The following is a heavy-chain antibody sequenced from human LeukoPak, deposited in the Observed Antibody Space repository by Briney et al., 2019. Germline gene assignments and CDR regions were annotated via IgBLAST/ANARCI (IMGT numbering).Heavy chain of an antibody. CDR3: SRVGGLGFGGGFDY. CDR2: INPSGGST. CDR1: GYTFTSYY. Sequence: ASVKVSCKASGYTFTSYYMHLVRHAPGQGLEWMGIINPSGGSTSSAQKFQGRVTMTMDMSTSTVYMELSSLRSEDKAVYFCSRVGGLGFGGGFDYWGQGTLVTVSS. D-gene: IGHD2-15*01. V-gene: IGHV1-46*01. J-gene: IGHJ4*02.